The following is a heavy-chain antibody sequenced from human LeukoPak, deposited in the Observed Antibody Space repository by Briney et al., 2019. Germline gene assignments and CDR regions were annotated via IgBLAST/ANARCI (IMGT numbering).Heavy chain of an antibody. CDR3: ARDVLPYSGNYSATLGAGAFDI. D-gene: IGHD1-26*01. CDR2: ITSSSSYI. Sequence: GGSLRLSCVASGFTFSSYSMNWVRQAPGKGLEWVSSITSSSSYIYYADSVKGRFTISRDNAKNSLYLQMNSLRAEDTAVYYCARDVLPYSGNYSATLGAGAFDIWGQGTMVTVSS. J-gene: IGHJ3*02. CDR1: GFTFSSYS. V-gene: IGHV3-21*01.